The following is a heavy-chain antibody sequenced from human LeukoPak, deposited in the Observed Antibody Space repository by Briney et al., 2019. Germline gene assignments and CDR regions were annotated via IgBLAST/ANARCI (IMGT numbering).Heavy chain of an antibody. Sequence: PGGSLRLSCAASGFTFSSYWMSWVRQAPGKGLEWVANIKQDGSEKYYVDSVKGRFTISRDNAKNSLYLQMNSLRAEDTAVYYCARDPVTGITIFGVVSSLYYMDVWGKGTTVTVSS. J-gene: IGHJ6*03. CDR2: IKQDGSEK. CDR3: ARDPVTGITIFGVVSSLYYMDV. CDR1: GFTFSSYW. D-gene: IGHD3-3*01. V-gene: IGHV3-7*01.